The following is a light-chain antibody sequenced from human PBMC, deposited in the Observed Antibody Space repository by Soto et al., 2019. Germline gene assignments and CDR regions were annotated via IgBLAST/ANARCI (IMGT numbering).Light chain of an antibody. J-gene: IGLJ1*01. Sequence: QSVLTQPASVSGSPGQSITISCTGTSSDVGGYHYVSWYQQYPGKAPKVMIYDVSNRPSGVSNRFSGSKSGTTASLTISGLQAEDEADYYCSSYTSSITYVFGTGTQVTGL. CDR1: SSDVGGYHY. CDR2: DVS. CDR3: SSYTSSITYV. V-gene: IGLV2-14*01.